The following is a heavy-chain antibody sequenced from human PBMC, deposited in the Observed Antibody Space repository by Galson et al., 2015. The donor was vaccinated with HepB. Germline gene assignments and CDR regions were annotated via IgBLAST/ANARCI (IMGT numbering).Heavy chain of an antibody. CDR3: ATDDDDEGGYTY. CDR2: IYYSGST. J-gene: IGHJ4*02. Sequence: GGSVSNGTHYWGWIRQPPGKELVWIRHIYYSGSTKYNPSLKSRVTISTDKSKNQLFLKLTSVTAADTALYFCATDDDDEGGYTYWGQGTLVTVSS. V-gene: IGHV4-61*01. D-gene: IGHD5-24*01. CDR1: GGSVSNGTHY.